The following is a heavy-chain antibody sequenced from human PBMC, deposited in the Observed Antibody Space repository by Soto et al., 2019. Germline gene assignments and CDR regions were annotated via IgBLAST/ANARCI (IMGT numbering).Heavy chain of an antibody. CDR3: AKTESFNGYYNAFDS. CDR1: GFSFAGYT. D-gene: IGHD3-9*01. Sequence: GSLRLSCAASGFSFAGYTVAWVRQAPGKGLEWVSTASGGGGSTYYADSVKGRFTISRDNSGNTVYLQMNSLNAGDTALYYCAKTESFNGYYNAFDSWGQGTRVTVSS. CDR2: ASGGGGST. J-gene: IGHJ4*02. V-gene: IGHV3-23*01.